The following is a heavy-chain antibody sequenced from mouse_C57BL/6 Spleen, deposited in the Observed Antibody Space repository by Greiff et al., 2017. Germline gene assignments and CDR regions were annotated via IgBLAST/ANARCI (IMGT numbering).Heavy chain of an antibody. CDR1: GFSLSTFGMG. CDR3: ARTSYGNYSYYYAMDY. Sequence: QVTLKVCGPGILQPSQTLSLTCSFSGFSLSTFGMGVGWIRQPSGKGLEWLAHIWWDDDKYYNPALKSRLTISKDTSKNQVFLKIANVDTADTATYYCARTSYGNYSYYYAMDYWGQGTSVTVSS. V-gene: IGHV8-8*01. CDR2: IWWDDDK. D-gene: IGHD2-1*01. J-gene: IGHJ4*01.